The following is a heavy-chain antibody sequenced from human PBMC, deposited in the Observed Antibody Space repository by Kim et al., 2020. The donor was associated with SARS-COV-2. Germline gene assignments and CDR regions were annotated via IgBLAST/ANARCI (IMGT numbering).Heavy chain of an antibody. D-gene: IGHD1-26*01. CDR1: GFSLSTSGMC. V-gene: IGHV2-70*01. CDR3: ARINVFGSYVAAFDI. J-gene: IGHJ3*02. Sequence: SGPTLVNPTQTLTLTCTFSGFSLSTSGMCVSWIRQPPGKALEWLALIDWDDDKYYSTSLKTRLTISKDTSKNQVVLTMTNMDPVDTATYYCARINVFGSYVAAFDIWGQGTMVTVSS. CDR2: IDWDDDK.